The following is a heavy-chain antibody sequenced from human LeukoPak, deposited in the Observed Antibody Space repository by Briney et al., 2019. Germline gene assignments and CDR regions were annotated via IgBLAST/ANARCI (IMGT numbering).Heavy chain of an antibody. Sequence: GGSLRLSCAASGFTFSSYAMSWVRQVPGKGLEGVSSISGSGYNTYDADSVRGRFTVSRDNSKNTLYLQMKSLKAEDTAVYYCAKAIYDILTGFVYYFEYWGQGSLVTVSS. V-gene: IGHV3-23*01. CDR1: GFTFSSYA. CDR3: AKAIYDILTGFVYYFEY. CDR2: ISGSGYNT. J-gene: IGHJ4*02. D-gene: IGHD3-9*01.